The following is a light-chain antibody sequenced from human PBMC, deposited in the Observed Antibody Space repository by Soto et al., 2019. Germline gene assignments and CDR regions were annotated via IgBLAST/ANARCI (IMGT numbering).Light chain of an antibody. Sequence: QSVLTQPASVSGSPGQSITISCTGTSSDIGRYNYVSWYQQYPGKAPKFMIYDVSNRPSGVSNRFSGSKSGNTTSLTISGLQAEDEADYYCSSYTSSSTYVFGTGTRSPS. V-gene: IGLV2-14*01. CDR3: SSYTSSSTYV. CDR1: SSDIGRYNY. J-gene: IGLJ1*01. CDR2: DVS.